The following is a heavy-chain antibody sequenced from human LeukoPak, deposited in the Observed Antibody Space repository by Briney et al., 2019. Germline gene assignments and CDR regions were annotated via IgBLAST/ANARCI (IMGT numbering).Heavy chain of an antibody. Sequence: SETLSLTCTVSGGSISSSSYYWGWIRQPPGKGLEWIGSIYYSGSTYYNPSLKSRVTISVDTSKNQFSLKLSSVTAADTAVYYCARRGYSSGYFDYWGQGTLVTVSS. CDR2: IYYSGST. J-gene: IGHJ4*02. D-gene: IGHD5-18*01. CDR1: GGSISSSSYY. V-gene: IGHV4-39*07. CDR3: ARRGYSSGYFDY.